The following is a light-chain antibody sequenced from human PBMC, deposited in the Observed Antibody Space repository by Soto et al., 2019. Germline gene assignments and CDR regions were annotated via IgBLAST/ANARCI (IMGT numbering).Light chain of an antibody. V-gene: IGKV3-20*01. CDR3: QQYGSSPGT. J-gene: IGKJ1*01. CDR1: QSVSSNY. CDR2: GAS. Sequence: EIVLTQSPGTLSLSPGERATLSCRASQSVSSNYLAWYQQKPGQAPRLLIYGASSRATGISDRFSGSGSGTDFTLTISRLEPEDFAVYYCQQYGSSPGTFAQGTKVEIK.